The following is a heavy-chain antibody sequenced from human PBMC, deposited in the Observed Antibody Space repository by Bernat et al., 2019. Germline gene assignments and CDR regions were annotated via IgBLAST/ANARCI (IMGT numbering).Heavy chain of an antibody. CDR1: GFTFSGSA. Sequence: EVQLVESGGGLVQPGGSLKLSCAASGFTFSGSAMHWVRQASGKGLEWVGRIRSKANSYATAYAASVKGRFTISRDDSKNTAYLQMNSLKTEDTAVYYCTGHEATRDYWGQGTLVTVSS. CDR2: IRSKANSYAT. CDR3: TGHEATRDY. V-gene: IGHV3-73*02. J-gene: IGHJ4*02.